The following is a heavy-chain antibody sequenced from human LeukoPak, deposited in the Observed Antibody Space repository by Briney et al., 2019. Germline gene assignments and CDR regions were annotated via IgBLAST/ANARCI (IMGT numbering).Heavy chain of an antibody. Sequence: SETLSLTCTVSSDSISNYDWSWVRQAPGKGLEWVGYICDSGGSNYNPYLKSRVTISLATSKNQVSLQLRSVTAVDTAVYFCARRETYFYDTSGYYSLWGQGTLVTVSS. CDR2: ICDSGGS. CDR1: SDSISNYD. J-gene: IGHJ4*02. V-gene: IGHV4-59*01. D-gene: IGHD3-22*01. CDR3: ARRETYFYDTSGYYSL.